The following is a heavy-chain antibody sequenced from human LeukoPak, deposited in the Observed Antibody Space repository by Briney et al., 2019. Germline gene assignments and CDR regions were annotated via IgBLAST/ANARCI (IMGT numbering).Heavy chain of an antibody. CDR1: GFTFSKYW. V-gene: IGHV3-74*01. CDR2: INTDGTVT. CDR3: ATKQWLAPPPDS. Sequence: PGGPLRLSCAASGFTFSKYWMLWVRQAPWQVLESVSRINTDGTVTTYADSVKGRFTVSRDNADNTMFLQMNSVRDEDTAVYYCATKQWLAPPPDSWGQGTPVTVSS. J-gene: IGHJ4*02. D-gene: IGHD6-19*01.